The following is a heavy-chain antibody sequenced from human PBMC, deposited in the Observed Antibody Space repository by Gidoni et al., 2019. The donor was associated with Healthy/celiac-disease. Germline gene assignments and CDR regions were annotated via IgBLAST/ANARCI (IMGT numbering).Heavy chain of an antibody. V-gene: IGHV1-3*01. CDR1: GYTFTSYA. D-gene: IGHD6-19*01. CDR2: INAGNGNT. CDR3: ARFGAYSSGWRFDY. J-gene: IGHJ4*02. Sequence: QVQLVQSGAEVKKPGASVKVSCKASGYTFTSYAMHWVRQAPGQRLEWMGWINAGNGNTKYSQKFQGRVTITRDTSASTAYMELSSLRSEDTAVYYCARFGAYSSGWRFDYWGQGTLVTVSS.